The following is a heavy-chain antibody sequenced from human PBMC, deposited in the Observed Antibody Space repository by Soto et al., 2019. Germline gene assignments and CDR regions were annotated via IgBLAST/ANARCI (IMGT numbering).Heavy chain of an antibody. V-gene: IGHV1-69*01. J-gene: IGHJ6*02. CDR2: IIPFFKAT. CDR1: GGTFTSHA. D-gene: IGHD3-10*01. CDR3: AGAVMFNYYARTYSSSAMYV. Sequence: QVKLVQSGAEVKMPESSVQVSCKASGGTFTSHAISWVRQAPGQGLEWRGVIIPFFKATNYPQKFEGGVTMAAYDSVIKVYIDLYSMNSCDTGIYYCAGAVMFNYYARTYSSSAMYVWGQATMVTVFS.